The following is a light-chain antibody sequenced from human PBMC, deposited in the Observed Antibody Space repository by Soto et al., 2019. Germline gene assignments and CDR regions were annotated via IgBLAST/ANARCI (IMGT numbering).Light chain of an antibody. CDR2: ENN. J-gene: IGLJ2*01. Sequence: QSVLTQSPSVSAAPGQKVSISCSGSSSNVGSNFVSWYQQLPGTAPKLLIYENNKRPSGIPGRFSGSKSGTSATLDITGLQTGDDADYYCGTWDSSLSAGLFGGGTKVTVL. CDR1: SSNVGSNF. CDR3: GTWDSSLSAGL. V-gene: IGLV1-51*02.